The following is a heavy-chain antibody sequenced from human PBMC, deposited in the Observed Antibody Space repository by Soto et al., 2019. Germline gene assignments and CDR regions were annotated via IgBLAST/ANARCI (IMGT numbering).Heavy chain of an antibody. CDR1: GFTFSSYW. CDR3: ARGGTSRGLADFDY. D-gene: IGHD2-15*01. J-gene: IGHJ4*02. V-gene: IGHV3-7*01. CDR2: IKQDGSEK. Sequence: PGGSLRLSCAASGFTFSSYWMSWVRQAPGKGLEWVANIKQDGSEKYYVDSVKGRFTISRDNAKNSLYLQMNSLRAEDTAVYYCARGGTSRGLADFDYWGQGTLVTVSS.